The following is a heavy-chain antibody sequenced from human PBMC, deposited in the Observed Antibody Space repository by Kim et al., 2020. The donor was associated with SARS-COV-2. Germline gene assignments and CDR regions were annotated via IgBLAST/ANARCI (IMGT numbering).Heavy chain of an antibody. J-gene: IGHJ6*02. CDR3: ARDLGSYSGYDRGYYYYGMDV. CDR1: GYTFTSYG. V-gene: IGHV1-18*04. D-gene: IGHD5-12*01. Sequence: ASVKVSCKASGYTFTSYGISWVRQAPGQGLEWMGWISAYNGNTNYAQKLQGRVTMTTDTSTSTAYMELRSLRSDDTAVYYCARDLGSYSGYDRGYYYYGMDVWGQGTTVTVSS. CDR2: ISAYNGNT.